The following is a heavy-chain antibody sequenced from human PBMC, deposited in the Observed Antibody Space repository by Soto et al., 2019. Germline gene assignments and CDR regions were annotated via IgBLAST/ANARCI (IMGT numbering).Heavy chain of an antibody. CDR2: ISSDGGTT. Sequence: EVHLVASGEDLVQPGGSLRLSCAASGFTFSKYPMHWVRQAPGKGLEYVSAISSDGGTTFYADSVRGRFTMSRDNLKNTLYLQMRRLRVEDMAVYYCPRVQIPYGLDFWGQGTTVTVS. CDR1: GFTFSKYP. V-gene: IGHV3-64*02. CDR3: PRVQIPYGLDF. J-gene: IGHJ6*02. D-gene: IGHD1-1*01.